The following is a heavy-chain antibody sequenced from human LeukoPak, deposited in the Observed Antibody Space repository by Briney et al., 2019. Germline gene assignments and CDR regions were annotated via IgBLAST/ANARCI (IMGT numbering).Heavy chain of an antibody. D-gene: IGHD2/OR15-2a*01. Sequence: PGGSLRLSCAASVFPFSSYAMNWVRQAPGKALECVTSISLTSKDIYYAASVRRRFIISRDNAKNLLSLQMNSLRAENTALYYCARGDTSLQRNDALEIWGQGTMVSVSS. J-gene: IGHJ3*02. CDR2: ISLTSKDI. CDR3: ARGDTSLQRNDALEI. V-gene: IGHV3-21*01. CDR1: VFPFSSYA.